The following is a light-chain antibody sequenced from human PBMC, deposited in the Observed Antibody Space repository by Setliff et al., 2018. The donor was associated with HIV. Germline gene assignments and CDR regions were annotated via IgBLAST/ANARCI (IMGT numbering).Light chain of an antibody. CDR1: SSNIGTGYD. V-gene: IGLV1-40*01. Sequence: QSVLTQPPSVSGAPGQRVTISCTGSSSNIGTGYDVHWYQQLPGTAPKLLIHDNNNRPSGVPDRFSGSKSGTSASLAITGLQAEDEADYYRQSYDSSLSGFVFGSGTKV. CDR3: QSYDSSLSGFV. J-gene: IGLJ1*01. CDR2: DNN.